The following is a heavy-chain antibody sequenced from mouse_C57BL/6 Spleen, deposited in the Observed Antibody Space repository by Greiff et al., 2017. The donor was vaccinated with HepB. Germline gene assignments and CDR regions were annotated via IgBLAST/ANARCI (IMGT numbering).Heavy chain of an antibody. CDR3: AGGYDGGFAY. V-gene: IGHV1-64*01. D-gene: IGHD2-2*01. J-gene: IGHJ3*01. CDR2: IHPNSGST. CDR1: GYTFTSYW. Sequence: QVQLKQPGAELVKPGASVKLSCKASGYTFTSYWMHWVKQRPGQGLEWIGMIHPNSGSTNYNEKFKSKATLTVDKSSSTAYMQLSSLTSEDSAVYYCAGGYDGGFAYWGQGTLVTVSA.